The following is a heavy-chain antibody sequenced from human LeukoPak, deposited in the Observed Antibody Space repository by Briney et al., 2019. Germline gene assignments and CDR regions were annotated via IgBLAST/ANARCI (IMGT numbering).Heavy chain of an antibody. Sequence: SETLSLTCTVSGGSVSSDNYHWSWIRQPPGKGLEWIGYIYYSGSTNYNPSLRSRVTVSIDTPKNQLSLKLSSVTAADTAVYYCARSYSSSNFDYWGQGALVIVSS. J-gene: IGHJ4*02. D-gene: IGHD6-6*01. CDR1: GGSVSSDNYH. CDR3: ARSYSSSNFDY. CDR2: IYYSGST. V-gene: IGHV4-61*01.